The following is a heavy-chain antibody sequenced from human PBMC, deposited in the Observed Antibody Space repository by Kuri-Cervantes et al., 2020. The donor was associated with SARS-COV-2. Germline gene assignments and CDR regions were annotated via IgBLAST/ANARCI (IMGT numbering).Heavy chain of an antibody. D-gene: IGHD3-22*01. Sequence: GESLKISCAASGFTFSSYDIHWVRQAPGKGLGWVAVISYDGSNKYYADSVKGRFTISRDNSKNTLYLQMNSLRAEDTAVYYCARDAYYYDSSGYFAILSAFDIWGQGTMVTVSS. J-gene: IGHJ3*02. V-gene: IGHV3-30*03. CDR1: GFTFSSYD. CDR3: ARDAYYYDSSGYFAILSAFDI. CDR2: ISYDGSNK.